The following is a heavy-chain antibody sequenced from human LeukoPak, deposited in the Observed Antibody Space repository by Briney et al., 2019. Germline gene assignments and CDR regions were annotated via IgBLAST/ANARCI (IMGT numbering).Heavy chain of an antibody. CDR2: IKSKTDGGTT. J-gene: IGHJ3*02. D-gene: IGHD1-20*01. CDR3: TIYNWNVHAFDI. Sequence: GGSLRLSCAASGFTFSNAWMSWVRQAPGKGLEWVGRIKSKTDGGTTDYAAPVKGRFTISRDDSKNTLYLQMNSLKTEDTAVYYCTIYNWNVHAFDIWGQGTMVTVSS. V-gene: IGHV3-15*01. CDR1: GFTFSNAW.